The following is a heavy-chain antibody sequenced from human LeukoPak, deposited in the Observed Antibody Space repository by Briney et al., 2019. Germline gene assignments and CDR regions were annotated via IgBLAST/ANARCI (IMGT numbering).Heavy chain of an antibody. D-gene: IGHD5-24*01. CDR3: ARDGYNFDAMDV. V-gene: IGHV1-8*02. Sequence: GASVEVSCKASGYTFASHDINWVRQAAGQGLEWMGWMNPNSGNTGYVQKFQGRLTMTWDTSISTAYMELSSLRSEDTAVYYCARDGYNFDAMDVWGQGTTVTVSS. J-gene: IGHJ6*02. CDR2: MNPNSGNT. CDR1: GYTFASHD.